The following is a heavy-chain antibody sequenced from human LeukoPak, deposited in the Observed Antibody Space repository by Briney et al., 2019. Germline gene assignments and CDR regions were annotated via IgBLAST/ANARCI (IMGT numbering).Heavy chain of an antibody. CDR2: IYFTGNT. J-gene: IGHJ4*02. CDR1: GGSISSAGYY. Sequence: SQTLSLTCTVSGGSISSAGYYWSWIRQHPGKGLEWIGYIYFTGNTYYHPSLKSRVTILVDTSKNQFSLKLSSVTAADTAVYYCAREYCSGGSCYVDNAWGQGTLVTVSS. D-gene: IGHD2-15*01. V-gene: IGHV4-31*03. CDR3: AREYCSGGSCYVDNA.